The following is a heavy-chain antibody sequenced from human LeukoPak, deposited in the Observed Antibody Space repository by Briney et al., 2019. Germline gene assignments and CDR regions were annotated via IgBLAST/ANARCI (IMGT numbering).Heavy chain of an antibody. D-gene: IGHD6-13*01. Sequence: ASVKVSCKASGYTFTNFYLHWVRQAPGQGLEWMGWINPNSGGTNYAQRFQGRVTVTRDTSISTAFMELSRLTSDDTAVYYRITAAENDLDYWGQGTLVTVSS. CDR1: GYTFTNFY. V-gene: IGHV1-2*02. CDR2: INPNSGGT. CDR3: ITAAENDLDY. J-gene: IGHJ4*02.